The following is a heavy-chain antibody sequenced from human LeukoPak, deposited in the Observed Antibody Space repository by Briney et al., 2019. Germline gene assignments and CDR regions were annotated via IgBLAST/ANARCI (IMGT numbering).Heavy chain of an antibody. CDR1: GFTFSSYG. CDR3: AWTHNWNYHDAFDI. Sequence: GGSLRLSCAASGFTFSSYGMHWVRQAPGKGLEWVAFIRYDGSNKYYADSVKGRFTISRDNSKNTLYLQMNSLRAEDTAVYYCAWTHNWNYHDAFDIWGQGTMVTVS. CDR2: IRYDGSNK. D-gene: IGHD1-7*01. V-gene: IGHV3-30*02. J-gene: IGHJ3*02.